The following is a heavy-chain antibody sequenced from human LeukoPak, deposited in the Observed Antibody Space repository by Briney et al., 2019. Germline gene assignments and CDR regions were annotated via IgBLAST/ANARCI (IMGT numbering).Heavy chain of an antibody. CDR3: ARGPRRTGYYLAPWFDP. V-gene: IGHV4-61*02. CDR2: IYTSGST. Sequence: SQTLSLTCTVSGGSISSGSYYWSWIRQPAGKGLEWIGRIYTSGSTNYNPSLKSRVTIPVDTSKNQFSLKLSSVTAADTAVYYCARGPRRTGYYLAPWFDPWGQGTLVTVSS. J-gene: IGHJ5*02. CDR1: GGSISSGSYY. D-gene: IGHD3/OR15-3a*01.